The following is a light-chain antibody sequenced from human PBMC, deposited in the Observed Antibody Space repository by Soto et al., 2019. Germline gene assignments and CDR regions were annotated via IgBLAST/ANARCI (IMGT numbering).Light chain of an antibody. CDR1: QSINSR. Sequence: DIQMTQSPSTLSASVGDRVTIACRASQSINSRLAWYQQKPGKAPKFLVYDASNLESGVPSRFSGSGSGTEFTLTISSLQPDDFATYYCQQYNSYSVTFGQGTKVDIK. CDR3: QQYNSYSVT. J-gene: IGKJ1*01. V-gene: IGKV1-5*01. CDR2: DAS.